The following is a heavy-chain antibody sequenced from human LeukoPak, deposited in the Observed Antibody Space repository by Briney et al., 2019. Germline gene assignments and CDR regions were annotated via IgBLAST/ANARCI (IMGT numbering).Heavy chain of an antibody. D-gene: IGHD5-12*01. Sequence: GASVKVSCKVSGYTFTDYYMHWVQQAPGKGLEWMGLVDPEDGETIYAEKFQGRVTVTADTSTDTAYMELSSLRSEDTAVYYCATDPDFARGSRWGQGTLVTVSS. V-gene: IGHV1-69-2*01. CDR1: GYTFTDYY. CDR2: VDPEDGET. CDR3: ATDPDFARGSR. J-gene: IGHJ4*02.